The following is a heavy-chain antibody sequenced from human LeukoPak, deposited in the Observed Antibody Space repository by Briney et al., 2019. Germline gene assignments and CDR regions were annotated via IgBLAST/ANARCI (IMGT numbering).Heavy chain of an antibody. CDR1: GFTFSSYA. V-gene: IGHV3-7*01. J-gene: IGHJ4*02. CDR2: IKQDGSEK. Sequence: GGSLRLSCAASGFTFSSYAMSWVRQAPGKGLEWVANIKQDGSEKYYVDSVKGRFTISRDNAKNSLYLQMNSLRAEDTAVYYCARASGQDWGQGTLVTVSS. CDR3: ARASGQD.